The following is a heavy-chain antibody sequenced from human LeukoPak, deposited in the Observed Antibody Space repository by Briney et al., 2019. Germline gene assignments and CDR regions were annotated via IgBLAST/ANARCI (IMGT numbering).Heavy chain of an antibody. J-gene: IGHJ4*02. CDR1: GFTLSSFA. D-gene: IGHD3-3*01. V-gene: IGHV3-30-3*01. CDR2: ISSDGTNK. Sequence: PGGSLRLSCAASGFTLSSFAMHWVRQAPGKGLEWVAVISSDGTNKYNADSVKGRFTISRDNSKNTLYLQMSSLRAEDTAMYYCASIWSGSLDYWGQGTLVTVSS. CDR3: ASIWSGSLDY.